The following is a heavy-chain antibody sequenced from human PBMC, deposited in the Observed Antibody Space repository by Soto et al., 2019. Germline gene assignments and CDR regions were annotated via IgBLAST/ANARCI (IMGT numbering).Heavy chain of an antibody. V-gene: IGHV4-39*01. Sequence: SETLSLTCTVSGGSISSSSYYWGWIRQPPGKGLEWIGSIYYSGSTYYNPSLKSRVTISVDTSKNQFSLKLSSVTAADTAVYYCARHSKPRNGTIKNNYYGSGSYPTQTKHDYWGQGTLVTVSS. J-gene: IGHJ4*02. CDR1: GGSISSSSYY. D-gene: IGHD3-10*01. CDR2: IYYSGST. CDR3: ARHSKPRNGTIKNNYYGSGSYPTQTKHDY.